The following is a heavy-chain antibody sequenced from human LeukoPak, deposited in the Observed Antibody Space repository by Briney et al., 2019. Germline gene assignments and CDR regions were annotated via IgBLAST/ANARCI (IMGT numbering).Heavy chain of an antibody. CDR1: GFTLSDYY. CDR2: TRNKANRYTT. J-gene: IGHJ3*02. CDR3: ARGTGTWDAFDM. D-gene: IGHD1-7*01. Sequence: GGSLRLSCVGSGFTLSDYYMDWVRQAPGKGLEWVGRTRNKANRYTTEYAASVKGRFTISRDGSKNSLYLQMNSLKTEDTAVYYCARGTGTWDAFDMWGQGTMVTVS. V-gene: IGHV3-72*01.